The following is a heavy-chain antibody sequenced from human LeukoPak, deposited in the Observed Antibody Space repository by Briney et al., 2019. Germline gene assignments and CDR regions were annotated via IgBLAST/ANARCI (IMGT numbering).Heavy chain of an antibody. CDR2: AYYRSKWFN. J-gene: IGHJ4*02. CDR1: GESVSVNSVT. V-gene: IGHV6-1*01. CDR3: ARGWGNFDY. D-gene: IGHD3-16*01. Sequence: SQTLSLTCAISGESVSVNSVTWNWIRQSPSRGLEWLGRAYYRSKWFNDYEESEKSRITIDADTSTNQFSLHLNSVTPEDTAVYYCARGWGNFDYWGQGALVTVSS.